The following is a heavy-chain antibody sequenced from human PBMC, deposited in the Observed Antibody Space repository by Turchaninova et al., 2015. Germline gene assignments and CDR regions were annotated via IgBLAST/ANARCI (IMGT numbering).Heavy chain of an antibody. Sequence: VQLQQSGPGLVNPAKTPSTTLAISGERVARKSAAWNWIRQAPSRGLEWLGRTYYRSKWYNDYAVSVKSRITINPDTSKNQFSLQLNSVTPEDTAVYYCARGAVTTLDYWGQGTLVTVSS. V-gene: IGHV6-1*01. CDR2: TYYRSKWYN. CDR1: GERVARKSAA. J-gene: IGHJ4*02. D-gene: IGHD4-17*01. CDR3: ARGAVTTLDY.